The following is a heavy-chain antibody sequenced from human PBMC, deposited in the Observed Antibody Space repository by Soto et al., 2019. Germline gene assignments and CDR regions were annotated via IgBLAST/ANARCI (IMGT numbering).Heavy chain of an antibody. J-gene: IGHJ4*02. V-gene: IGHV4-34*01. CDR3: AIGQALGLHLGEVSFGARFDY. CDR2: INHRGST. CDR1: VGSFSGYY. Sequence: QVQLQQWGAGLLKPSETLSLTCAVYVGSFSGYYWSWIRQPPGKGLEWIGEINHRGSTNYNPCLRSRVTISVDTSKNQFYLKLSSVTAADTGVYYFAIGQALGLHLGEVSFGARFDYWGQGTLVTVSS. D-gene: IGHD3-16*02.